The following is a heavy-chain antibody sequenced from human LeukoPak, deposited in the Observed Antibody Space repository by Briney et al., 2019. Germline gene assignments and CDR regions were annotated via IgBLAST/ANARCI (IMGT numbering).Heavy chain of an antibody. D-gene: IGHD4-17*01. CDR2: IYYSGST. Sequence: SETLSLTCTVSGGSISSYYWSWIQQPPGKGLEWIGYIYYSGSTNYNPSLKSRVPISVDTSKNQFSLKLSSVTAADTAVYYCASHDPGEYYYYGMDVWGQGTTVTVSS. CDR3: ASHDPGEYYYYGMDV. CDR1: GGSISSYY. V-gene: IGHV4-59*01. J-gene: IGHJ6*02.